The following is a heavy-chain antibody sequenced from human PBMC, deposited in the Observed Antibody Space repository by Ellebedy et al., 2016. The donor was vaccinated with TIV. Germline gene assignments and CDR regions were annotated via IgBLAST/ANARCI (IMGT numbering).Heavy chain of an antibody. J-gene: IGHJ1*01. CDR3: AYGDLYLLQH. CDR2: INAGNGNT. V-gene: IGHV1-3*01. Sequence: ASVKVSXKASGYTFTSYAMYWVRQASGQRLEWMGWINAGNGNTKYSQKFQGRVTITRDTSASTAYMELSSLRSEDTAVYYCAYGDLYLLQHWGQGTLVTVSS. CDR1: GYTFTSYA. D-gene: IGHD4-17*01.